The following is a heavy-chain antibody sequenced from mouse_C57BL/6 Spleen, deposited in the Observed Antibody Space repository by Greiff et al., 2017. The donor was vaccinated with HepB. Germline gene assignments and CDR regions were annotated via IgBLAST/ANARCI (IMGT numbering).Heavy chain of an antibody. Sequence: QVHVKQPGAELVKPGASVKLSCKASGYTFTSYWMHWVKQRPGQGLEWIGMIHPNSGSTNYNEKFKSKATLTVDKSSSTAYMQLSSLTSEDSAVYYCARSLSGSTFAYWGQGTLVTVSA. J-gene: IGHJ3*01. CDR1: GYTFTSYW. V-gene: IGHV1-64*01. CDR3: ARSLSGSTFAY. D-gene: IGHD1-1*01. CDR2: IHPNSGST.